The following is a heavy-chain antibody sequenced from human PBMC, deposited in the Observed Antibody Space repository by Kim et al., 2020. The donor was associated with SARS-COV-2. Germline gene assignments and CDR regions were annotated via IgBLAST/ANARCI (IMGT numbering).Heavy chain of an antibody. Sequence: DSGKGRFTISKDNSKNTLYLERTSLRAEDTAVYYCAKAPMVRGVWAWFDPWGQGTLVTVSS. V-gene: IGHV3-23*01. D-gene: IGHD3-10*01. CDR3: AKAPMVRGVWAWFDP. J-gene: IGHJ5*02.